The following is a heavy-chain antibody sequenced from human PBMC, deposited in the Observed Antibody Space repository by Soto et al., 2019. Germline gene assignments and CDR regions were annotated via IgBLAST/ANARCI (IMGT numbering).Heavy chain of an antibody. J-gene: IGHJ3*02. Sequence: QVQLVQSGAEVKKPGSSVKVSCKASGGTFSSYAISWVRQAPGQGLAWMGGIIPIFGTANYAQKFQGRVTITADESTVTGYMDLSRLRSEDTAVYYCAILDSSGWLDAFDIWGQGTMVTVSS. D-gene: IGHD6-19*01. CDR2: IIPIFGTA. V-gene: IGHV1-69*12. CDR3: AILDSSGWLDAFDI. CDR1: GGTFSSYA.